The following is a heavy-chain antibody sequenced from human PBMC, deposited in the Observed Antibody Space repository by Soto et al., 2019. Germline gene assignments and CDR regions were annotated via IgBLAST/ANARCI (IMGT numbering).Heavy chain of an antibody. Sequence: SVKVSCKASRGTFSSYTISSVRQPPGQGRACLGRISPILGIANYAQKFQGRVTITADKSTSTAYMELSSLRSEDTAVYYCARDPYYYGSGSYLLHTFWNYWGQGTLVTLSS. CDR2: ISPILGIA. CDR3: ARDPYYYGSGSYLLHTFWNY. CDR1: RGTFSSYT. D-gene: IGHD3-10*01. V-gene: IGHV1-69*04. J-gene: IGHJ4*02.